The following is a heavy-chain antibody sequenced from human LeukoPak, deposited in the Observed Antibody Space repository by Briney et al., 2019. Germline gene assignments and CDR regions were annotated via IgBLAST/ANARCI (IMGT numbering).Heavy chain of an antibody. J-gene: IGHJ4*02. Sequence: PSETLSLTCNVSGGSISSSTHYWDWIRQPPGKGLEWIGEINHSGSTNYNPSLKSRVTISVDTSKNQFSLKLSSVTAADTAVYYCARFEPSYYDFWSGYRFDYWGQGTLVTVSS. D-gene: IGHD3-3*01. V-gene: IGHV4-39*07. CDR2: INHSGST. CDR1: GGSISSSTHY. CDR3: ARFEPSYYDFWSGYRFDY.